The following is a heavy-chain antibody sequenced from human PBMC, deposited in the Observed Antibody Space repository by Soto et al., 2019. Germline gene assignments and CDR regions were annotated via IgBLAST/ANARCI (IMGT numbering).Heavy chain of an antibody. J-gene: IGHJ5*02. CDR2: IFYSGST. CDR3: ARHKTTMLTVVSAFDP. CDR1: GDSITRSNFY. D-gene: IGHD3-22*01. V-gene: IGHV4-39*02. Sequence: SETLSLTCTVSGDSITRSNFYWGWIRQPPGKGLEWLGSIFYSGSTFYNPALKSGVTFSVDTSRNHFSLKLSSVTAADTAVYYCARHKTTMLTVVSAFDPWGQGTRVTVSS.